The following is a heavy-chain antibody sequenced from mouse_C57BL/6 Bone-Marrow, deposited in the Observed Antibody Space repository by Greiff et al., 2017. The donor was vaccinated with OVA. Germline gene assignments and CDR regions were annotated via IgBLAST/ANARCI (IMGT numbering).Heavy chain of an antibody. J-gene: IGHJ1*03. CDR1: GYTFTDYE. CDR2: IDPETGGT. Sequence: QVHVKQSGAELVRPGASVTLSCKASGYTFTDYEMHWVKQTPVHGLEWIGAIDPETGGTAYNQKFKGKAILTADKSSSTAYMELRSLTSEDSAVYYCTTANWDCHWYFDLWGTGTTVTVSS. D-gene: IGHD4-1*01. V-gene: IGHV1-15*01. CDR3: TTANWDCHWYFDL.